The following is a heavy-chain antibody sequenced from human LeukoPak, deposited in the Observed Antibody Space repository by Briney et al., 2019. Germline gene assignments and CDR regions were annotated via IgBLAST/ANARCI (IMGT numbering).Heavy chain of an antibody. CDR3: ARQSTIFGVVSAPYYMDV. V-gene: IGHV5-51*01. D-gene: IGHD3-3*01. Sequence: GESLKISCKGSGYSFTSYWIGWGRQMSGKGLEWMGIIYPGDSDTRYSPSFQGQVTISADKSISTAYLQWSSLKASDTAMYYCARQSTIFGVVSAPYYMDVWGKGTTVTVSS. CDR2: IYPGDSDT. J-gene: IGHJ6*03. CDR1: GYSFTSYW.